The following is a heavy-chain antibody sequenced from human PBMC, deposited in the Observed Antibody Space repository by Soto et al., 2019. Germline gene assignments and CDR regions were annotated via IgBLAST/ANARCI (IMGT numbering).Heavy chain of an antibody. D-gene: IGHD2-21*02. CDR2: IYWNDDK. CDR1: GFSLSTFGMG. CDR3: VNSRDSSPSGY. Sequence: YVPTLVNPTQTLALTCTFSGFSLSTFGMGVGWIRQPRGKAPEWLALIYWNDDKRYSPSLKNRLTIAKDTSKNLVVLTMTNVDPVDTATYYCVNSRDSSPSGYWGRGTLVTSPQ. J-gene: IGHJ4*02. V-gene: IGHV2-5*01.